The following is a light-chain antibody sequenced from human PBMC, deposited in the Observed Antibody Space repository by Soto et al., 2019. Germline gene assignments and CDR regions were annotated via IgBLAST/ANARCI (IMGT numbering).Light chain of an antibody. CDR3: SSYTSSSTSV. V-gene: IGLV2-14*01. Sequence: QSALTQPASVSGSPGQSITISCTGTSSDVGGYNCVSWYQQHPGKAPKLIIYEVTNRPSGVSNRFSGSKSGNTASLTISALQAEDEADYYCSSYTSSSTSVFGGGTKVTVL. CDR2: EVT. J-gene: IGLJ3*02. CDR1: SSDVGGYNC.